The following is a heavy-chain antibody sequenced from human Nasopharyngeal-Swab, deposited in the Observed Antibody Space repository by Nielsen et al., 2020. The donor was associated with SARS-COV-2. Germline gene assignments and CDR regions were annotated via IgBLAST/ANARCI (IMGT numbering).Heavy chain of an antibody. CDR2: NSWNSGSI. J-gene: IGHJ4*02. V-gene: IGHV3-9*01. D-gene: IGHD6-19*01. CDR1: GITFDDYA. CDR3: AKDVLQWPTSRWY. Sequence: FLKILCSASGITFDDYAIHWVRQTPGKGLEWGSGNSWNSGSIGYADSVKGRFTISRDNAKNSLYLQMNSLRAEDTALYYCAKDVLQWPTSRWYWGQGTLVTVSS.